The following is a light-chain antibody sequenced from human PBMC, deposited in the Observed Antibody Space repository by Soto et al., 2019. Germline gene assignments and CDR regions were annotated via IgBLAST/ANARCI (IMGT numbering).Light chain of an antibody. CDR3: RQYKNWPL. CDR2: GAS. V-gene: IGKV3-15*01. J-gene: IGKJ5*01. Sequence: ERALTQSPATLSVSPGERVTLSCRASQSVDINLAWYQQKPGQAPRLVIYGASTRATDMPGTFSGSGSGTEFTLTISSLQSEDFGVYYCRQYKNWPLFGQGTRLEI. CDR1: QSVDIN.